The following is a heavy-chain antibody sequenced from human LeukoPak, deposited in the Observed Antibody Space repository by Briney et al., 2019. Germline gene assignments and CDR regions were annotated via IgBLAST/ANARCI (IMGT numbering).Heavy chain of an antibody. CDR3: AKESSRYGDYQVFDY. CDR1: GFTFSSYG. Sequence: GRSLRLSCAASGFTFSSYGMHWVRQAPGKGLEWVAVISYDGSNKYYADSEKGRFTISRDNSKNTLYLQMNSLRAEDTAVYYCAKESSRYGDYQVFDYWGQGTLVTVSS. CDR2: ISYDGSNK. D-gene: IGHD4-17*01. V-gene: IGHV3-30*18. J-gene: IGHJ4*02.